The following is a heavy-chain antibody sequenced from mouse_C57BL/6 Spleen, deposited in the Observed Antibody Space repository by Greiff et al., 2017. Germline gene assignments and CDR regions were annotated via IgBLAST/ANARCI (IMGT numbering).Heavy chain of an antibody. CDR3: ARRGSGLRQYYFDY. CDR2: IYPGSGST. D-gene: IGHD3-2*02. J-gene: IGHJ2*01. Sequence: QVQLKQPGAELVKPGASVKMSCKASGYTFTSYWITWVKQRPGQGLEWIGDIYPGSGSTNYNEKFKSKATLTVDTSSSTAYMQLSSLTSEDSAVYYCARRGSGLRQYYFDYWGQGTTLTVSS. V-gene: IGHV1-55*01. CDR1: GYTFTSYW.